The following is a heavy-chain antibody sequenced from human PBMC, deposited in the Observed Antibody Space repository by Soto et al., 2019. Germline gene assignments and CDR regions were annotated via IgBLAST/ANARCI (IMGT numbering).Heavy chain of an antibody. CDR3: AKLRMWELLTSYDY. CDR1: GFTFSSYG. J-gene: IGHJ4*02. V-gene: IGHV3-30*18. D-gene: IGHD1-26*01. Sequence: QVQLVESGGGVVQPGRSLRLSCAASGFTFSSYGMHWVRQAPGKGLEWVAVISYDGSNKYYADSVKGRFTISRDNSKNTLYLQMNSLRAEDTAVYYCAKLRMWELLTSYDYWGQGTLVTVSS. CDR2: ISYDGSNK.